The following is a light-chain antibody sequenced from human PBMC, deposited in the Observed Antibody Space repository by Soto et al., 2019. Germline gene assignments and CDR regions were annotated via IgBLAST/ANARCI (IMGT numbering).Light chain of an antibody. CDR1: SSDVGGYNY. CDR2: DVG. J-gene: IGLJ2*01. Sequence: QSALTQPASVSGSPGQSITISCTGTSSDVGGYNYVSWYQQHPGKAPKLMIYDVGKRPSGVPDRFSGSKSGNTASLIISGLQAEDEADYYCCSYAGSYSLVFGGGTKVTVL. CDR3: CSYAGSYSLV. V-gene: IGLV2-11*01.